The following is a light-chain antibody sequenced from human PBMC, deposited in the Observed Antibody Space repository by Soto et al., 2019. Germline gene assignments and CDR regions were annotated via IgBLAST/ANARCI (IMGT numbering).Light chain of an antibody. Sequence: QSVLTQSPSASASLGASVKLTCTLTSGQSSYAIAWHQQQPEKGPRYLMKLNSDGSHSKGDGIPDRFSGSSSGAERYLTISSLQSEDEADYYCQTWDTGIRVVFGGGTKLTVL. CDR2: LNSDGSH. J-gene: IGLJ2*01. V-gene: IGLV4-69*01. CDR1: SGQSSYA. CDR3: QTWDTGIRVV.